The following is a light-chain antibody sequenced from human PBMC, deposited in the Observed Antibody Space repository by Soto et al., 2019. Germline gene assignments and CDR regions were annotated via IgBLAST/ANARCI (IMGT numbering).Light chain of an antibody. CDR3: CSYAGSYTHV. CDR1: SSDVGGYNY. CDR2: DVS. Sequence: QSVLTQPRSVSGSPGQSVTISCTGTSSDVGGYNYVSWYQQHPGKAPKLILCDVSKRPSGVPDRFSGSKSGNTASLTISGLQAEDEADYYCCSYAGSYTHVFGTGTKLTVL. J-gene: IGLJ1*01. V-gene: IGLV2-11*01.